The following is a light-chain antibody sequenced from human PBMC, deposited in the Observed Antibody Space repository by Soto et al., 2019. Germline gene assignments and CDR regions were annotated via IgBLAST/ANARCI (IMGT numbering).Light chain of an antibody. Sequence: DIQMTQSPSTLSASVGDRVTITCRASQSISSWLAWYQQKPGKAPKLLIYKASSLESGVPSRFRGSGSGTEFTLTISSLQPDDFATYYCQQYNSSSITFGQGTRLEIK. J-gene: IGKJ5*01. CDR3: QQYNSSSIT. CDR1: QSISSW. V-gene: IGKV1-5*03. CDR2: KAS.